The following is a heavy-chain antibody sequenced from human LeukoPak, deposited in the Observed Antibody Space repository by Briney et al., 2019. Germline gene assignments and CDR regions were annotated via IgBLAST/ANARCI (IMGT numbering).Heavy chain of an antibody. CDR3: AKGARAWIQLWLPDY. Sequence: GGSLRLSCAASGFTFSTYEMNWVRQAPGKGLEWVSYISGSGTTRYYADSVKGRFTISRDNAKNSLYLQMNSLRAEDTAVYYCAKGARAWIQLWLPDYWGQGTLVTVSS. CDR2: ISGSGTTR. V-gene: IGHV3-48*03. D-gene: IGHD5-18*01. J-gene: IGHJ4*02. CDR1: GFTFSTYE.